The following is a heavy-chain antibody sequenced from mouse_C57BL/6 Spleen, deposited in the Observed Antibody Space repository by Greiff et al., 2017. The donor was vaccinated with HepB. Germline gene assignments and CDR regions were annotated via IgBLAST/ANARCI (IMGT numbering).Heavy chain of an antibody. V-gene: IGHV1-80*01. J-gene: IGHJ2*01. CDR3: ARDQTGGTLFDY. CDR1: GYAFSSYW. CDR2: IYPGDGDT. D-gene: IGHD2-14*01. Sequence: VQLQQSGAELVKPGASVKISCKASGYAFSSYWMNWVKQRPGKGLEWIGQIYPGDGDTNYNGKFKGKATLTADKSSSTAYMQLSSLTSEDSAVYCCARDQTGGTLFDYWGQGTTLTVSS.